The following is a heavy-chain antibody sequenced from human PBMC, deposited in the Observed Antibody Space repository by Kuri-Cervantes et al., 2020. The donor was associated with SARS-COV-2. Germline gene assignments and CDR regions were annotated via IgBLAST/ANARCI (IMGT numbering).Heavy chain of an antibody. V-gene: IGHV3-33*08. CDR3: AREGVVGATTYYYYGMDV. D-gene: IGHD1-26*01. Sequence: GESLKISCAASGFTFSSYGMHWVRQAPGKGLEWVAVIWHDGSNKYYADSVKGRFTISRDNSKNTLYLQMNSLRAEDTAVYYCAREGVVGATTYYYYGMDVWGQGTTVTVSS. J-gene: IGHJ6*02. CDR2: IWHDGSNK. CDR1: GFTFSSYG.